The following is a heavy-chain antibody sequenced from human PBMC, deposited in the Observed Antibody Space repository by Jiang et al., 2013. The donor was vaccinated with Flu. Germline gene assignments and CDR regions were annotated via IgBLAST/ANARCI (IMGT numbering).Heavy chain of an antibody. CDR1: FTSYW. CDR2: VYPGDSDT. V-gene: IGHV5-51*01. Sequence: FTSYWIGWVRQMPGKGLEWMGIVYPGDSDTRYSPSFQGQVTISADKSISTAYLQWSSLKASDTAMYYCARRQLGIVGVTFDSWGQGTLVTVSS. J-gene: IGHJ4*02. CDR3: ARRQLGIVGVTFDS. D-gene: IGHD1-26*01.